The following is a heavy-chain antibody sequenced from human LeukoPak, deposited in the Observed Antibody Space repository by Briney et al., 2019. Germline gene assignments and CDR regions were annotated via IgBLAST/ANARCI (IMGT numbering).Heavy chain of an antibody. CDR1: GFTFTNFA. CDR3: AKDQSRVGDSDPFDY. J-gene: IGHJ4*02. D-gene: IGHD1-26*01. CDR2: NSGSGART. V-gene: IGHV3-23*01. Sequence: GGSLRLSCSASGFTFTNFAMTWVRQAPEKGLECVSGNSGSGARTYYADSVKGRFTISRDNSKNTVYLQMNSLRAEDTAVYYCAKDQSRVGDSDPFDYWGQGTLVTVSS.